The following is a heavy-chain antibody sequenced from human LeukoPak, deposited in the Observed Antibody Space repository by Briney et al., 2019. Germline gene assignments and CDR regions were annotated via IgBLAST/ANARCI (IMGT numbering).Heavy chain of an antibody. J-gene: IGHJ4*02. V-gene: IGHV1-69*06. CDR2: IIPIFGTA. CDR3: ARSLNYYDSSGPPDY. D-gene: IGHD3-22*01. CDR1: GGTFSSYA. Sequence: SVKVSCKASGGTFSSYAISWVRQAPGQGLEWMGGIIPIFGTANYAQKFQGRVTITADKSTSTAYMELNSLRSEDTAVYYCARSLNYYDSSGPPDYWGQGTLVTVSS.